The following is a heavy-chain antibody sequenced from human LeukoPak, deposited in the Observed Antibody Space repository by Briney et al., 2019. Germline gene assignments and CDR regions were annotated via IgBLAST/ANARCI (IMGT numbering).Heavy chain of an antibody. CDR2: VYHSGSI. V-gene: IGHV4-59*01. Sequence: SETLSLTCNVSGGSISSYSWNWIRQSPGKGLEWIGRVYHSGSINYNPSLKSRVTISVDTSKNQFSLRLSSVTAAGTAVYYCVSSYGGYVLDFWGQGTLVIVSS. J-gene: IGHJ4*02. CDR3: VSSYGGYVLDF. CDR1: GGSISSYS. D-gene: IGHD5-12*01.